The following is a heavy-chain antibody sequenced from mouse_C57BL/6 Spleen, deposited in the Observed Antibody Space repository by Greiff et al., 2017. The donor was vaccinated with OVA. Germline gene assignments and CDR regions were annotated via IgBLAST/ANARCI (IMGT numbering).Heavy chain of an antibody. V-gene: IGHV1-81*01. J-gene: IGHJ2*01. D-gene: IGHD1-1*01. CDR3: AREDSSSFDY. CDR1: GYTFTSYG. CDR2: IYPRSGNT. Sequence: VKLQESGAELARPGASVKLSCKASGYTFTSYGISWVKQRTGQGLEWIGEIYPRSGNTYYNEKFKGKATLTADKSSSTAYMELRSLTSEDSAVYFCAREDSSSFDYWGQGTTLTVSS.